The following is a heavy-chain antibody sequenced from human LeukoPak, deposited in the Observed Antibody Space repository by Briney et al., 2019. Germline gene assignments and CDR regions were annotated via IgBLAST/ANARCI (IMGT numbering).Heavy chain of an antibody. CDR2: ISGSGGST. D-gene: IGHD1-26*01. V-gene: IGHV3-23*01. CDR3: AKGRVPDWEWEPYFDY. CDR1: GFTFSSYA. Sequence: PGGSLRLSCAASGFTFSSYAMSWVRQAPGKGLEWVSAISGSGGSTYYADSVKGRFTISRDNSKNTLYLQMNSLRAEDTAVYYCAKGRVPDWEWEPYFDYWGQGTLVTVSS. J-gene: IGHJ4*02.